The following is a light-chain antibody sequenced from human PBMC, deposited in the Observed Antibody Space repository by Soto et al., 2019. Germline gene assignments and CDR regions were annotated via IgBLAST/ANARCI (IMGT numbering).Light chain of an antibody. CDR3: QQRNAWPRNT. CDR2: DIS. J-gene: IGKJ2*01. CDR1: QSVSSY. V-gene: IGKV3-11*01. Sequence: EIVLTQFPATLSLSPRERATLSCRASQSVSSYLAWYQQKPGQAPRLLIYDISNRATGIPARFIGSGSGTDFTLTISSLEPEDSAVYYCQQRNAWPRNTFGQGTKLEI.